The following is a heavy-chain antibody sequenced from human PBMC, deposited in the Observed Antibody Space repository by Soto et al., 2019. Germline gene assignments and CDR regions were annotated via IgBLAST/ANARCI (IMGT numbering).Heavy chain of an antibody. Sequence: EVQLVESGGGLVQPGGSLRLSCAASGFTLSGYDIHWVRQATGKGLVWVSGIGSVGDTYYEDSVKGRFTISRENAKNSLYLQMNSLRVGDTAVYYCTRKTPTNGMAVWGQGTTVTVSS. V-gene: IGHV3-13*01. CDR2: IGSVGDT. CDR1: GFTLSGYD. D-gene: IGHD2-15*01. CDR3: TRKTPTNGMAV. J-gene: IGHJ6*02.